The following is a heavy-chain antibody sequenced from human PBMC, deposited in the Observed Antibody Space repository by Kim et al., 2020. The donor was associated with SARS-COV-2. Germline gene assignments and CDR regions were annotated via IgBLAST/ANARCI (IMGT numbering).Heavy chain of an antibody. Sequence: ASVKVSCKASGYTFTSYGISWVRQAPGQGLEWMGWISAYNGNTNYAQKLQGRVTMTTDTSTSTAYMELRSLRSDDTAVYYCAREVTYYDYVWGSYRYVWFDRWRQGTLVTVSS. CDR3: AREVTYYDYVWGSYRYVWFDR. CDR2: ISAYNGNT. CDR1: GYTFTSYG. D-gene: IGHD3-16*02. J-gene: IGHJ5*02. V-gene: IGHV1-18*01.